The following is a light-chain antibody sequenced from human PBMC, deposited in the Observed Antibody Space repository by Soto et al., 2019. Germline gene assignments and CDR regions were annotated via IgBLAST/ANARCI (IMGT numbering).Light chain of an antibody. CDR2: DVS. Sequence: QSVLTQPASVSGSPGQSITFSCTGTSNDIGGYNYVSWYQQHPGKAPKLMIFDVSNRPSGVSYRFSGSKSGNTASLTISGLQDEDEADYYCSSYTSSSTLLFGGGTKLTVL. CDR1: SNDIGGYNY. CDR3: SSYTSSSTLL. V-gene: IGLV2-14*01. J-gene: IGLJ2*01.